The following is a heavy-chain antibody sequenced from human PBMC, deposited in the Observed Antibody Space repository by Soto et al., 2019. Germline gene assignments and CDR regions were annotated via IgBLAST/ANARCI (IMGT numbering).Heavy chain of an antibody. V-gene: IGHV1-18*01. CDR1: GYTFTDYG. D-gene: IGHD6-19*01. CDR3: AKTGGWNWFDP. J-gene: IGHJ5*02. CDR2: ISPYTGDT. Sequence: QVQLVQSGAEVKKPGASVKVSCKASGYTFTDYGISWVRQAPGQGLEWMGWISPYTGDTKYPQRIQGRVTVTADTSTSTAYMELRSLKSDDTVVYYCAKTGGWNWFDPWGQGTLVSVSS.